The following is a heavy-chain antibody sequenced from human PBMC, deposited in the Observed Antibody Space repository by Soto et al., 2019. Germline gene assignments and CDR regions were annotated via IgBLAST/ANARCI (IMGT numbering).Heavy chain of an antibody. CDR2: ISAYNGHT. V-gene: IGHV1-18*04. Sequence: QVQLVQSGAEVKKAGASVKVSCKASGYTFTSYGITWVRQATGQGLEWMGGISAYNGHTNYAQKFQGRVTMTTDTSTSTAYMELMSLRSDDTAVYDFARSPSATGTTWFDPWGQGALVTVSS. CDR1: GYTFTSYG. CDR3: ARSPSATGTTWFDP. J-gene: IGHJ5*02. D-gene: IGHD6-13*01.